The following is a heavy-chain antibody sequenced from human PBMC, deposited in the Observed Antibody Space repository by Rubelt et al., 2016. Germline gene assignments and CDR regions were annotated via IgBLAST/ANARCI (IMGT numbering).Heavy chain of an antibody. CDR3: ARARSTGVGGRGFFES. V-gene: IGHV4-34*02. D-gene: IGHD1-1*01. J-gene: IGHJ5*01. CDR2: ITHSGTT. Sequence: QVQLRQWGAGLLKPSETLSLTCDVYGGSLTDFYWNWIRQTPGKGLEWIGDITHSGTTNYNPSLKSRVTISVDTSKKQFSLKLTSVAAADTAVVYCARARSTGVGGRGFFESWGQGTLVTVSS. CDR1: GGSLTDFY.